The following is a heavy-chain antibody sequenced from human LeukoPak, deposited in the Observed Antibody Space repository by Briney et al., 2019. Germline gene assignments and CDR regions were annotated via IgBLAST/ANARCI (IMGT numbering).Heavy chain of an antibody. CDR1: GGTFSSYA. V-gene: IGHV1-69*04. D-gene: IGHD3-22*01. J-gene: IGHJ4*02. CDR3: ARVRYYDSSGYSYYFDY. CDR2: IFPILGIA. Sequence: SVKVSYAASGGTFSSYAISWVRQAPGQGLEWMGRIFPILGIANYAQKFQGRVTITADKSTSTAYMELSSLRSEDTAVYYCARVRYYDSSGYSYYFDYWGQGTLVTVSS.